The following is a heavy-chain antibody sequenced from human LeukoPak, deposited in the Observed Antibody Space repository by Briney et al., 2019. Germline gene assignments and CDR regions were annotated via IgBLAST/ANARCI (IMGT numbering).Heavy chain of an antibody. CDR3: ARGSLRLGELSYPWFDY. CDR1: GYTFTSYY. Sequence: GASVKVSCKGSGYTFTSYYMHWVRQAPGQGLEWMGIINPSGGSTSYAQKFQGRVTMTRDTSTSTVYMELSSLRSEDTAVYYCARGSLRLGELSYPWFDYWGQGTLVTVSS. J-gene: IGHJ4*02. D-gene: IGHD3-16*02. V-gene: IGHV1-46*01. CDR2: INPSGGST.